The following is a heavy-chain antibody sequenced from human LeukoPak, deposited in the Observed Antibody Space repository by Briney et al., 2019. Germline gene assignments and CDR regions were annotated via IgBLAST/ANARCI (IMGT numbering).Heavy chain of an antibody. Sequence: SVKVSCKASGGTFSSYAISWVRQAPGQGLERMGRIIPIFGIANYAQKFQGRVTITADKSTSTAYMELSSLRSEDTAVYYCARDRYCSSTSCQLNGWFDPWGQGTLVTVSS. CDR3: ARDRYCSSTSCQLNGWFDP. CDR1: GGTFSSYA. V-gene: IGHV1-69*04. D-gene: IGHD2-2*01. CDR2: IIPIFGIA. J-gene: IGHJ5*02.